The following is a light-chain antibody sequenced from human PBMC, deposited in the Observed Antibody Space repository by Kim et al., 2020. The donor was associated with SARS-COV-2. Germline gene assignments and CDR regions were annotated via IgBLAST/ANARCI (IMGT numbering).Light chain of an antibody. Sequence: SVADRLTFTYQASQDIGSYLNWYHQKPGKAPKLLIFDASTLQRGVPSRFSGSGSGTDFSFTITNLQPEDVGTYYCQQYSYLPPLTFGGGTKVDIK. CDR2: DAS. V-gene: IGKV1-33*01. CDR1: QDIGSY. CDR3: QQYSYLPPLT. J-gene: IGKJ4*01.